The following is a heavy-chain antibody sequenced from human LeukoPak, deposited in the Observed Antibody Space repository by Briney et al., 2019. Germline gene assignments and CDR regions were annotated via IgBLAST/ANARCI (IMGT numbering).Heavy chain of an antibody. Sequence: SETLSLTCTVSGGSISSGXYXXXWIRXXAGXXXXXXXSXXXXXXXXXNPSXKXXXXXXXGTSKNQFSLKLSSVTAADTAVYYCARRPYYYDSSGGDYWGQGTLVTVSS. CDR3: ARRPYYYDSSGGDY. J-gene: IGHJ4*02. V-gene: IGHV4-39*01. CDR1: GGSISSGXYX. CDR2: XXXXXXX. D-gene: IGHD3-22*01.